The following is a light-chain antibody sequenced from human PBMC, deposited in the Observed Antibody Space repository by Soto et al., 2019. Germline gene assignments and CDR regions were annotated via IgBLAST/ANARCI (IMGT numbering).Light chain of an antibody. Sequence: EIVLTQSPGTLSLSPGVRATLACRASQSVSSNYLAWYQQKPGQAPRLLIYGASNRATGIPDRFSSSGSGTDFTLTIRRLEPEDFAVYYCQQYGRSPLTFGGGTKVEIK. CDR3: QQYGRSPLT. V-gene: IGKV3-20*01. CDR1: QSVSSNY. J-gene: IGKJ4*01. CDR2: GAS.